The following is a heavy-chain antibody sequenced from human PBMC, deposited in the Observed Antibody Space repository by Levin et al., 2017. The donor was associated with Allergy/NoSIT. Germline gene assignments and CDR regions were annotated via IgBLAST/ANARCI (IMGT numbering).Heavy chain of an antibody. V-gene: IGHV3-74*01. J-gene: IGHJ4*02. D-gene: IGHD2-2*01. Sequence: GGSLRLSCEASGFTFSNYWMHWVRQAPGKGLVWVSHINSDGSNTNYADSVKGRFTISRDNAKNTLYLQMNSLRDEDTAVYYCARGGCSSTSCLDNWGQGTLVTVSP. CDR1: GFTFSNYW. CDR3: ARGGCSSTSCLDN. CDR2: INSDGSNT.